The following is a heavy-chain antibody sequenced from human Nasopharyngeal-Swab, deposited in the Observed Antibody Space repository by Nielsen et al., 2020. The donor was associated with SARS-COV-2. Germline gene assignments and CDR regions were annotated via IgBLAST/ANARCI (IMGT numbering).Heavy chain of an antibody. CDR2: IKVDGSEQ. D-gene: IGHD3-22*01. V-gene: IGHV3-7*03. CDR3: ARVYGGDYSSGYYGFDY. CDR1: GFTFSDYW. J-gene: IGHJ4*02. Sequence: GGSLRLSCAASGFTFSDYWMAWVRQAPGKGLEWVADIKVDGSEQYYVDSVKGRFTVSRDNAKNSLYLQMNSLRAEDTALYYCARVYGGDYSSGYYGFDYWGQGTLVTVSS.